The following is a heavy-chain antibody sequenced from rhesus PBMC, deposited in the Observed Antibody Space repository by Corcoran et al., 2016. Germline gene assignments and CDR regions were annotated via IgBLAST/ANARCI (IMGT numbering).Heavy chain of an antibody. J-gene: IGHJ4*01. CDR2: IYGSGGST. D-gene: IGHD1-44*02. Sequence: QVQLQESCPGLVKPSETLSLTCAVPGGSISDSDYGSWIRQPPGTGLEWIGYIYGSGGSTYYNPSLKSRVTISTDTSKNQVSLKLSSVTAADTAVYYCASYYSGSYNGFDYWGQGVLVTVSS. CDR3: ASYYSGSYNGFDY. CDR1: GGSISDSDY. V-gene: IGHV4-106*01.